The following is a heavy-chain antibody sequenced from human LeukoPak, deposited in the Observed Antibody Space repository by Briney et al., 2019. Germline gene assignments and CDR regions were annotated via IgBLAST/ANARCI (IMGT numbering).Heavy chain of an antibody. J-gene: IGHJ4*02. CDR1: GGSISSYY. CDR3: ARSFSARMLFGH. V-gene: IGHV4-59*01. Sequence: PSETLSLTCTVSGGSISSYYWSWIRQPPGKGLEWIGYIYSSGSTNYNPSLKSRVIISLDTSKSQFSLKLSSVTAADTAVYYCARSFSARMLFGHWGQGSLVTVSS. D-gene: IGHD2/OR15-2a*01. CDR2: IYSSGST.